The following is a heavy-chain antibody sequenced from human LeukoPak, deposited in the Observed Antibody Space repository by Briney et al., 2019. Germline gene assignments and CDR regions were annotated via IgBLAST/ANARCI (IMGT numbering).Heavy chain of an antibody. J-gene: IGHJ4*02. V-gene: IGHV3-23*01. CDR1: GFTFSNYP. CDR3: AKDWRADY. Sequence: GGSLRLSCAVSGFTFSNYPMTWVRQAPGKGLEWVSAISGSGDSIKYAPFVKGRFTTSRDNSKNTLYLRLNSLRVEDTAVYYCAKDWRADYWGQGTLVTVSS. CDR2: ISGSGDSI.